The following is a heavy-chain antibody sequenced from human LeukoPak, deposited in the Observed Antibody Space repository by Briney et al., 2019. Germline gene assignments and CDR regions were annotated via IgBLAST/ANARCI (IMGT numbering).Heavy chain of an antibody. D-gene: IGHD2-15*01. CDR3: ARDGGTSTPFDY. Sequence: GGSLRLSCAASGFTFSSYWLHWVRQAPGKGLVWVSRITTDESSTNYAASVNGRFTISRDNAKSTVYLQMNSLTPEDTAVYYCARDGGTSTPFDYWGQGTLVTVSS. CDR1: GFTFSSYW. J-gene: IGHJ4*02. V-gene: IGHV3-74*01. CDR2: ITTDESST.